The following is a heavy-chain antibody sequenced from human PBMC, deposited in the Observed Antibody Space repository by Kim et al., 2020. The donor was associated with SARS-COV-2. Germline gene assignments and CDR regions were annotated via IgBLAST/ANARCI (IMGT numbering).Heavy chain of an antibody. CDR2: ISGSGGST. Sequence: GGSLRLSCGASGFTFSSYAMSWVRQAPGKGLEWVSAISGSGGSTYYADSVKGRFTISRDNSKNTLYLQMNSLRAEDTAVYYCAKIEYYYDSSGYYYRGGAFDIWGQGTMVTVSS. CDR3: AKIEYYYDSSGYYYRGGAFDI. D-gene: IGHD3-22*01. V-gene: IGHV3-23*01. J-gene: IGHJ3*02. CDR1: GFTFSSYA.